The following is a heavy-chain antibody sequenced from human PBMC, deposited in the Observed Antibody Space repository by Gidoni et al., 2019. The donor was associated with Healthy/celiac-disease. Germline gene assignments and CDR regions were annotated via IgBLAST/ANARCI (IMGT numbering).Heavy chain of an antibody. CDR1: GFTFSSYA. D-gene: IGHD6-13*01. J-gene: IGHJ3*02. V-gene: IGHV3-64D*06. Sequence: EVQLVESGGGLVQPGGSLRLSCSASGFTFSSYAMHWVRQAPGKGLEYVSAISSNGGSTYYADSVKGRFTISRDNSKNTLYLQMSSLRAEDTAVYYCVKGGSSWYEAFDIWGQGTMVTVSS. CDR3: VKGGSSWYEAFDI. CDR2: ISSNGGST.